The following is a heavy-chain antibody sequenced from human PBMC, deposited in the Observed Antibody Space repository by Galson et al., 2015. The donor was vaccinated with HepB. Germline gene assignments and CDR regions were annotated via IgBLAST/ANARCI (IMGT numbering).Heavy chain of an antibody. CDR3: ARVPSSSTSPRFDP. D-gene: IGHD2-2*01. CDR1: GFSFSSYW. V-gene: IGHV3-7*03. J-gene: IGHJ5*02. CDR2: IKQDGSEK. Sequence: SLRLSCAGSGFSFSSYWMSWVRQASEKGLEWVANIKQDGSEKYYVDSVKGRFTSSRDNARNSVYRQMSSLRAEDTAIYYCARVPSSSTSPRFDPRGQGTLVTVSS.